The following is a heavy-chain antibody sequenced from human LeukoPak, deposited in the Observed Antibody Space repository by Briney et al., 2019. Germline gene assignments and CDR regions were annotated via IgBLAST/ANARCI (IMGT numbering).Heavy chain of an antibody. CDR3: TRQWELPGTDFDY. CDR2: IRSKAYSGTT. Sequence: GGSLRLSCTASGFTFGDYTMNWLRQAPGKGLEWLGFIRSKAYSGTTQYAASVKDRFTISRDDSKCIAYLQMNSLKTEDTAVYYCTRQWELPGTDFDYWGQGTLVTVSS. V-gene: IGHV3-49*03. D-gene: IGHD1-26*01. J-gene: IGHJ4*02. CDR1: GFTFGDYT.